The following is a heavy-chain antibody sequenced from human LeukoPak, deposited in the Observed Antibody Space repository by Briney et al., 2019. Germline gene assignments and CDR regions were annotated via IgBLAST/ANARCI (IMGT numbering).Heavy chain of an antibody. V-gene: IGHV5-51*01. Sequence: GESLKISCKGSGYTFNKYWIGWVRQMPGKGLEWMGIIYPDDSDTRYSPSFQGQVTISADKSISTAYLQWSSLQASDTAMYCGGCRCYGPAEGAFDIWGQGTMVTVSS. CDR3: GCRCYGPAEGAFDI. CDR1: GYTFNKYW. CDR2: IYPDDSDT. D-gene: IGHD2-15*01. J-gene: IGHJ3*02.